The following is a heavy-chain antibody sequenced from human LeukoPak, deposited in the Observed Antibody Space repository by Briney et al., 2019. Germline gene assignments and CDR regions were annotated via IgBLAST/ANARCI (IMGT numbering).Heavy chain of an antibody. Sequence: PSETLSLSCAVYGGSFSGYYWSWIRQPPGKGLEWIGYIYYSGSTNYNPSLKSRVTISVDTPKNQFSLKLSSVTAADTAVYYCARHRDGGDYWGQGTLVTVSS. CDR3: ARHRDGGDY. D-gene: IGHD5-24*01. J-gene: IGHJ4*02. CDR1: GGSFSGYY. CDR2: IYYSGST. V-gene: IGHV4-59*08.